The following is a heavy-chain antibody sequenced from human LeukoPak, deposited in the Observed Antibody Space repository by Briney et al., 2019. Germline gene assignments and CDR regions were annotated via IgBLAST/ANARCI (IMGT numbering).Heavy chain of an antibody. D-gene: IGHD2-8*01. CDR1: GFTFSRYW. V-gene: IGHV3-7*01. CDR3: ARDNDGKDV. J-gene: IGHJ6*04. CDR2: IKQDGGET. Sequence: GGSLRLSCEASGFTFSRYWMSWVRQAPGKRLEWVANIKQDGGETYYVDSVKGRFTISRDNAKNSLFLQMNSLRVEDTAVYYCARDNDGKDVWGKGTTVTVSS.